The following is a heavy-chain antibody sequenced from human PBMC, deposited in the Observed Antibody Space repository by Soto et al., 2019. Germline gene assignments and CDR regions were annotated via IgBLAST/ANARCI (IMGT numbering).Heavy chain of an antibody. D-gene: IGHD1-26*01. CDR3: ARDGGRHSGGIDY. CDR2: IIPIFGTA. J-gene: IGHJ4*02. CDR1: GGTFSSYS. Sequence: QVQLVQSGAEVKKPGSSVKVSCKAPGGTFSSYSINWVRQAPGQGLEWMGEIIPIFGTANYAQKFQGRVTIPADESTSTAYMEVSSLRSEDTAVYYCARDGGRHSGGIDYWGQGTLVTVSS. V-gene: IGHV1-69*19.